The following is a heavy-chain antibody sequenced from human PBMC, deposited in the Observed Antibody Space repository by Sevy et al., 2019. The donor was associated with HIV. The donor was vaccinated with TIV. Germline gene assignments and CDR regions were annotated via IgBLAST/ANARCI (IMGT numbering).Heavy chain of an antibody. Sequence: SETLSLTCSVSDDSINSYYWSWIRQPPGKGLEWIGYIYNNIGSTSYNPSLTSRVTLSVDTSKNQFSLKLTSVTAADTAVYYCARGAAVIGTTATPVLDFWGLGSLVTVSS. J-gene: IGHJ4*02. CDR2: IYNNIGST. CDR1: DDSINSYY. V-gene: IGHV4-59*08. CDR3: ARGAAVIGTTATPVLDF. D-gene: IGHD1-1*01.